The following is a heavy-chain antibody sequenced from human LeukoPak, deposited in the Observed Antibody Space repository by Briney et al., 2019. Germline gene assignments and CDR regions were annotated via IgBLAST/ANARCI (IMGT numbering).Heavy chain of an antibody. Sequence: SETLSLTCTVSGGSISSYYWSWIRQPPGKGLEWIGYIYYSGSTNYNPSLKSRVTISVDTSKNQFSLKLSSVTAADTAVYYCARDGYSSLTYYYYYMDVWGKGTTVTVSS. V-gene: IGHV4-59*12. CDR2: IYYSGST. CDR1: GGSISSYY. CDR3: ARDGYSSLTYYYYYMDV. D-gene: IGHD6-13*01. J-gene: IGHJ6*03.